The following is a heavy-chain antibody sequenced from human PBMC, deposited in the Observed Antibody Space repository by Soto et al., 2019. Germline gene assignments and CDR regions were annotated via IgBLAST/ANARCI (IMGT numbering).Heavy chain of an antibody. Sequence: QVQLVQSGAEVKKPGSSVKVSCKASGGTFSSYAISWVRQAPGQGLEWMGGIIPIFGTANYAHKFQGRVTITADDSTSTAYMELSSPRSEDTAVYYCARAEWELLPVFDYWGQGSLVTVSS. D-gene: IGHD1-26*01. CDR2: IIPIFGTA. V-gene: IGHV1-69*01. CDR3: ARAEWELLPVFDY. J-gene: IGHJ4*02. CDR1: GGTFSSYA.